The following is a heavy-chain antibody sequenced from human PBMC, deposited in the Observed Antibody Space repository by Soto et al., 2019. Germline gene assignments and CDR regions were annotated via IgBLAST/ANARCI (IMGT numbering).Heavy chain of an antibody. Sequence: QGQLVQSGGEVKKSGASVKVSCKASGYTFSRYGISWVRQAPGQGLEWMGRISGYNGDTNYAQKFQGRVTMTIDTSTTTAYMELRSLTSDDTAVYYCAKNGQPPYYYYGLDVWGQGTTVTAS. CDR1: GYTFSRYG. CDR2: ISGYNGDT. J-gene: IGHJ6*02. V-gene: IGHV1-18*01. D-gene: IGHD2-8*01. CDR3: AKNGQPPYYYYGLDV.